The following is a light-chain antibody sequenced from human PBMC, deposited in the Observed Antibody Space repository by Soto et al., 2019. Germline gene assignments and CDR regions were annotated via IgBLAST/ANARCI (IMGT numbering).Light chain of an antibody. J-gene: IGKJ4*01. CDR2: DAS. CDR1: QSVGRH. Sequence: EIVLTQSPATLSLSPGERATLSCRASQSVGRHLAWYQQKPGQAPRLLIYDASNRATGVPARFSGSGSGTDFTLPISSLEPEDFAVYYCQQRTNWPPATFGGGTKVEIK. V-gene: IGKV3-11*01. CDR3: QQRTNWPPAT.